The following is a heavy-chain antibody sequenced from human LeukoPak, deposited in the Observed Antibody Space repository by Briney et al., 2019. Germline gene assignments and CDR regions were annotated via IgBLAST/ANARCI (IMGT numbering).Heavy chain of an antibody. V-gene: IGHV4-61*02. Sequence: SETLSLTCTVSGGSISSGTYYWSWIRQPAGKGLEWIGRIDTYGSTKYNPSLKSRVTISVDTSKNQFSLSLSSVTAADTAVYYCARSMVRGVIIGGEYSPQYYYYYMDVWGKGTTVTISS. D-gene: IGHD3-10*01. CDR3: ARSMVRGVIIGGEYSPQYYYYYMDV. J-gene: IGHJ6*03. CDR2: IDTYGST. CDR1: GGSISSGTYY.